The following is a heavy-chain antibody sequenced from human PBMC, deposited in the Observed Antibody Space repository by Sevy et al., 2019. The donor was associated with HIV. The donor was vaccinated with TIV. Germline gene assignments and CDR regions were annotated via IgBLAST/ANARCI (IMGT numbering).Heavy chain of an antibody. J-gene: IGHJ6*02. D-gene: IGHD2-2*01. Sequence: GGSLRLSCAASGFTFSTYTMNWIRQAPGQGLEWVSAISGSGGSTYYADSVKGRFTISRDKSKNTLYLQMNSLRAEDTAVYYCAKGDSTFYGMDVWGQGTTVTVSS. CDR1: GFTFSTYT. CDR3: AKGDSTFYGMDV. V-gene: IGHV3-23*01. CDR2: ISGSGGST.